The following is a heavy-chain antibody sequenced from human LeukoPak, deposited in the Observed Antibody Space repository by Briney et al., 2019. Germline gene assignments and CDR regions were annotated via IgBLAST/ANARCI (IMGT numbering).Heavy chain of an antibody. CDR1: GYIFTSYY. CDR3: ARGTDAVVTARGQHGAFDI. Sequence: ASGTVSFKASGYIFTSYYMQWVRQAPGQGLEWMGIINLSGGSTNYAQKFQGRVTMTRDTSTSTVYMELSILRSEDTAVYYCARGTDAVVTARGQHGAFDIWGQGTMVTVSS. V-gene: IGHV1-46*01. D-gene: IGHD2-21*02. CDR2: INLSGGST. J-gene: IGHJ3*02.